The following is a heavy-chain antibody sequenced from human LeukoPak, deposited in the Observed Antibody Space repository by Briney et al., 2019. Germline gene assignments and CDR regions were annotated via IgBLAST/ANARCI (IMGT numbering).Heavy chain of an antibody. CDR1: GYTFTSYG. CDR3: ARDLGPFSGWYNWFDP. Sequence: ASVKVSCKASGYTFTSYGISWVRQAHGQGLEWMGGISAFNGNTNYAQKLQGRVTMTTDTSTSTAYMELRSLRSDDTAVYYCARDLGPFSGWYNWFDPWGQGTLGTVSS. V-gene: IGHV1-18*01. D-gene: IGHD6-19*01. J-gene: IGHJ5*02. CDR2: ISAFNGNT.